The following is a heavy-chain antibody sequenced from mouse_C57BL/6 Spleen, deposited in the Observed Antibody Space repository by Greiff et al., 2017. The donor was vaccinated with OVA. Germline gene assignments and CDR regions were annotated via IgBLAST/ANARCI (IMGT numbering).Heavy chain of an antibody. CDR2: SRNKANDYTT. J-gene: IGHJ4*01. CDR1: GFTFSDFY. Sequence: EVNVVESGGGLVQSGRSLRLSCATSGFTFSDFYMEWVRQAPGKGLEWIAASRNKANDYTTEYSASVKGRFIVSRDTSQSILYLQMNALRAEDTAIYYCARDAPGDAMDYWGQGTSVTVSS. CDR3: ARDAPGDAMDY. V-gene: IGHV7-1*01.